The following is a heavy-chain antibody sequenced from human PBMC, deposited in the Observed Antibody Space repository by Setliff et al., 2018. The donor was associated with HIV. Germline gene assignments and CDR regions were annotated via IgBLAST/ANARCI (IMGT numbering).Heavy chain of an antibody. D-gene: IGHD2-21*02. CDR3: MIWGLPYAIDY. CDR1: GFTFSSAW. CDR2: ISPDGSAT. V-gene: IGHV3-7*01. J-gene: IGHJ4*02. Sequence: PGESLKISCAASGFTFSSAWMGWVRQAPAKGREWVANISPDGSATYYVDSVKGRFTISRDNAKNSLYLQLNSLRVEDTAMYYCMIWGLPYAIDYWGQGMLVTVSS.